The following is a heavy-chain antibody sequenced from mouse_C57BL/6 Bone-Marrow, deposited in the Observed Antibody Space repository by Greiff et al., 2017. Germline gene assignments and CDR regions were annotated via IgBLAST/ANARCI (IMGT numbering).Heavy chain of an antibody. CDR2: IWGVGST. Sequence: VKLVESGPGLVAPSQSLSITCTVSGFSLTSYGVDWVRQSPGKGLEWLGVIWGVGSTNYNSALKSRLSISKDNSKSQVFLKMNSLQTDDTAMYYCATSVVPYAMDYWGQGTSVTVSS. CDR1: GFSLTSYG. D-gene: IGHD1-1*01. J-gene: IGHJ4*01. V-gene: IGHV2-6*01. CDR3: ATSVVPYAMDY.